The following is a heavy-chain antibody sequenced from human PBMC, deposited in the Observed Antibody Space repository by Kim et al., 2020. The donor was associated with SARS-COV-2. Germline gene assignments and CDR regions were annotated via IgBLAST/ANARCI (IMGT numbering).Heavy chain of an antibody. V-gene: IGHV3-23*01. Sequence: GGSLRLSCAASGFTFSSFAMSWVRQAPGKGLEWVSHISGSGGGTYYADSVKGRFTISRDNSKNTLYLQMNSLRAEDTAVYYCAKYKYYYDTNAYYSPFQHWGQGTLVTVSS. CDR1: GFTFSSFA. CDR3: AKYKYYYDTNAYYSPFQH. J-gene: IGHJ1*01. D-gene: IGHD3-22*01. CDR2: ISGSGGGT.